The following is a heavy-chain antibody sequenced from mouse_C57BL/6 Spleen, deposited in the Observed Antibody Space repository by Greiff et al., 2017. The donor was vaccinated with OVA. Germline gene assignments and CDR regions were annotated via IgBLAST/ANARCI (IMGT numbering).Heavy chain of an antibody. D-gene: IGHD1-1*01. J-gene: IGHJ3*01. CDR3: ARSTDHYYGSSYEDWFAY. CDR1: GYTFTDYS. V-gene: IGHV1-75*01. Sequence: QVQLQQSGPELVKPGVSVKISCKASGYTFTDYSINWVKQSPGQGLEWIGWIFPGCGSTYYNEKFKGKATITVDKSSSTAYMLLSSLTSEDSAVYFCARSTDHYYGSSYEDWFAYWGQGTLVTVSA. CDR2: IFPGCGST.